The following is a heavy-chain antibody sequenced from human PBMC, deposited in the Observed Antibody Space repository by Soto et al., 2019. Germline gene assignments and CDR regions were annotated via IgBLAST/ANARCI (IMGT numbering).Heavy chain of an antibody. CDR1: GFSLSTYGVG. Sequence: ESGPTLVNPTQTLTLTCTFSGFSLSTYGVGVNWIRQPPGKGLEWIGYIYYSGSTSYNPSLKSRVTISVDTSKNQFSLKPSSVTAADTAVYYCARGRHSSGNYPWYFDYWGQGTLVTVSS. J-gene: IGHJ4*02. CDR3: ARGRHSSGNYPWYFDY. V-gene: IGHV4-61*08. D-gene: IGHD3-22*01. CDR2: IYYSGST.